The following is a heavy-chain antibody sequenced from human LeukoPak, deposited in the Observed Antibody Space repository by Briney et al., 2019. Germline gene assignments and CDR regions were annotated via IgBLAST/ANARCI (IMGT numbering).Heavy chain of an antibody. Sequence: PSETLSLTCTVSGGSISSYYWSWIRQPPGKGLEWIGYIYYSGSTNYNPSLKSRVTISVDTSKNQFSVKLSSVTAADTAVYYCARRPARLAYCGGDCYSNAFDIWGQGTMVTVSS. D-gene: IGHD2-21*02. CDR2: IYYSGST. CDR1: GGSISSYY. CDR3: ARRPARLAYCGGDCYSNAFDI. V-gene: IGHV4-59*08. J-gene: IGHJ3*02.